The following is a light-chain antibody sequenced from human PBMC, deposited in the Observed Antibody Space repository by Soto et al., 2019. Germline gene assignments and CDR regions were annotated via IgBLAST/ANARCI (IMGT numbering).Light chain of an antibody. CDR2: AAS. J-gene: IGKJ1*01. V-gene: IGKV1-39*01. CDR1: QSISSY. CDR3: QQSHSTWT. Sequence: DIHMTQPPSSLSASVGDTVTIICRASQSISSYLNWFQQKPGKAPKLLIYAASSLQSGVPSRFSGSGSGTDFTLTISSLQPEDFATYYCQQSHSTWTFGQGTKVEIK.